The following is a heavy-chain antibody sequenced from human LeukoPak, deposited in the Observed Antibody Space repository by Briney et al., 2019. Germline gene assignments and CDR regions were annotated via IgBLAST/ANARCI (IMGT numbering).Heavy chain of an antibody. CDR3: ARESGIAARYFDY. V-gene: IGHV1-69*04. D-gene: IGHD6-6*01. J-gene: IGHJ4*02. Sequence: ASGKVSCKASGGTFSSYAISWVRQAPGQGLEWMGRIIPILGIANYAQKFQGRVTITADKSTSTAYMELSSLRSEDTAVYYCARESGIAARYFDYWGQGTLVTVSS. CDR1: GGTFSSYA. CDR2: IIPILGIA.